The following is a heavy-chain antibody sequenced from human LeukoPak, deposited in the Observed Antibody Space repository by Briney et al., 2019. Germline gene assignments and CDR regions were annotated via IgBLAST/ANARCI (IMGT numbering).Heavy chain of an antibody. CDR3: ARARDAWAVAGSIDY. Sequence: SETLSLTCTVSGGSISSSSYYWGWIRQPPGKGLEWIGSIYYSGSTYYNPSLKSRVTISVDTSKNQFSLKLSSVTAADTAVYYCARARDAWAVAGSIDYWGQGTLVTVSS. J-gene: IGHJ4*02. V-gene: IGHV4-39*01. CDR2: IYYSGST. D-gene: IGHD6-19*01. CDR1: GGSISSSSYY.